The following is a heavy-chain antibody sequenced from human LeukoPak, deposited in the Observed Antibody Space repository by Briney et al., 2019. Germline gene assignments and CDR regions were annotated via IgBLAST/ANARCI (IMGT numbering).Heavy chain of an antibody. CDR1: GGSISSSNW. Sequence: ETLSLTCAVSGGSISSSNWWSWVRQAPGKGLEWVANIKQDGSEIDSVDSMKGRFAISRDNAKNSLSLQMNSLRAEDTALYYCARIGYSSSSFDYWGQGTLVTVSS. CDR3: ARIGYSSSSFDY. CDR2: IKQDGSEI. D-gene: IGHD6-13*01. J-gene: IGHJ4*02. V-gene: IGHV3-7*01.